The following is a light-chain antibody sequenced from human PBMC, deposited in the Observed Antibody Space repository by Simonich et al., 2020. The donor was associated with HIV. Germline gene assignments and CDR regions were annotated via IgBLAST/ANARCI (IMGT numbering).Light chain of an antibody. CDR2: KVS. CDR3: MQGTHWPVT. J-gene: IGKJ4*01. V-gene: IGKV2-30*02. CDR1: QSLVHSDGNTY. Sequence: DVVMTQSPLSLPVTLGQPASISCRSSQSLVHSDGNTYLNWFQQMPGQSPRRLIYKVSNRDSGVPDRFSGSGSGTDFTLKISRVEAEDVGVYFCMQGTHWPVTFGGGTKVEIK.